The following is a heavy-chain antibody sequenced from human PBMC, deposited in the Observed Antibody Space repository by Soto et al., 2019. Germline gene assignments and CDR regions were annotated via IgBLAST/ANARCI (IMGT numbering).Heavy chain of an antibody. D-gene: IGHD3-22*01. CDR2: IWYDGSNK. CDR1: GFTFSSHG. J-gene: IGHJ3*02. V-gene: IGHV3-33*01. CDR3: ARSYYYDSGAYQNAFDI. Sequence: GGSLRLSCSASGFTFSSHGMHWARQAPGKGVEWVAVIWYDGSNKYYADSVKGRFTISRDNSKNTLYLQMNSLSAEDTAVYYCARSYYYDSGAYQNAFDIWGQGAMVSVAS.